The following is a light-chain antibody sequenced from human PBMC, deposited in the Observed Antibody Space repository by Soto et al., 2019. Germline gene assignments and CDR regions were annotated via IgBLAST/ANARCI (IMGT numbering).Light chain of an antibody. CDR2: GAS. V-gene: IGKV3-20*01. CDR3: EYYGNAPLT. CDR1: QSVPSNS. J-gene: IGKJ4*01. Sequence: EIVLTQSPGTLSLSPGERATLSCRASQSVPSNSLAWYQQKPGQAPWLLISGASSRATGIPERFSGSGSGTDFTLTISRLEPDDFAVYYCEYYGNAPLTFGGGTKVDIK.